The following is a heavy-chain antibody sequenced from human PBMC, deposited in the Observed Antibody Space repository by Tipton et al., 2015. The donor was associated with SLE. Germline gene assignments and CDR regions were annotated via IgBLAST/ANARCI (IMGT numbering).Heavy chain of an antibody. CDR2: IYYSGST. Sequence: TLSLTCTVSGGSISSYYWGWIRQPPGKGLEWIGSIYYSGSTYYNPSLKSRVTISVDTSKNQFSLKLSSVTAADTAVYYCARLGYSSATYGMDVWGQGTTVTVSS. D-gene: IGHD6-19*01. CDR3: ARLGYSSATYGMDV. V-gene: IGHV4-39*07. CDR1: GGSISSYY. J-gene: IGHJ6*02.